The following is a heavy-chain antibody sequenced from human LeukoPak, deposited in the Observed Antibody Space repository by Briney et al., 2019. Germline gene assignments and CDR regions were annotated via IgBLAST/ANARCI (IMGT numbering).Heavy chain of an antibody. V-gene: IGHV4-39*07. CDR2: IYYSGST. CDR1: GGSISSSSYY. D-gene: IGHD1-14*01. Sequence: SETLSLTCTVSGGSISSSSYYWGWIRQPPGKGLEWIGSIYYSGSTYYNPSLKSRVTISVDTSKNQFSLKLSSVTAADTAVYYCARETNYRKFDYWGQGTLVTVSS. J-gene: IGHJ4*02. CDR3: ARETNYRKFDY.